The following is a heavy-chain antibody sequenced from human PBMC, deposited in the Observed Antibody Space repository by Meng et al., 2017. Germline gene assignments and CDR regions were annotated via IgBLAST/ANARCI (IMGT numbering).Heavy chain of an antibody. J-gene: IGHJ2*01. CDR2: IWYDGSNK. V-gene: IGHV3-33*01. D-gene: IGHD6-13*01. Sequence: VWLVESGGGVGQPGRSLRLSCAASGFTFSSYGMHWVRQAPGKGLEWVAVIWYDGSNKYYADSVKGRFTISRDNSKNTLYLQMNSLRAEDTAVYYCARDRRIAAAGHWYFDLWGRGTLVTVSS. CDR1: GFTFSSYG. CDR3: ARDRRIAAAGHWYFDL.